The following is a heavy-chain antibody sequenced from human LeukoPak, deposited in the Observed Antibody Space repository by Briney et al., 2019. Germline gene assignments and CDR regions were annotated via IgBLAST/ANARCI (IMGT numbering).Heavy chain of an antibody. Sequence: GASVKVSCKASGYTFTSYGISWVRQAPGQGLEWMGWISAYNGNTNYAQKLQGRVTMTTDTSTSTAYMELRSLRSDDTAVYYCARDLRPTTVTTYYFDYWGQGTLVTVSS. CDR2: ISAYNGNT. D-gene: IGHD4-17*01. CDR1: GYTFTSYG. CDR3: ARDLRPTTVTTYYFDY. V-gene: IGHV1-18*01. J-gene: IGHJ4*02.